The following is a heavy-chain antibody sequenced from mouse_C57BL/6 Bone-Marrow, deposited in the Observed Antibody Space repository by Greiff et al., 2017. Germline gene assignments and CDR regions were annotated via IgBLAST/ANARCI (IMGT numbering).Heavy chain of an antibody. CDR1: GYTFTSYG. Sequence: QVQLQQSGAELARPGASVKLSCKASGYTFTSYGISWVKQRTGQGLEWIGVIYPSDSYTNYNQKFKGKATLTVDTSSSTAYMQLSSLASEDSAVYYCARGNYWGQGTSVTVSS. V-gene: IGHV1-59*01. CDR2: IYPSDSYT. CDR3: ARGNY. J-gene: IGHJ4*01.